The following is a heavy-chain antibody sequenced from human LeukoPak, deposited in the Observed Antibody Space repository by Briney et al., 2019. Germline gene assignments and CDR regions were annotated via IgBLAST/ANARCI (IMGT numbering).Heavy chain of an antibody. Sequence: GGSLRLSCAASGFTFSSYAMSWVRQAPGKGLEWVSAISGSGGSTYYADSVKGRFTISRDNSKNTLYLQMNSLRAEDTAVYYCAKDQGKGYYYDSSGYYGAFDIGGQGTMVTVS. V-gene: IGHV3-23*01. CDR3: AKDQGKGYYYDSSGYYGAFDI. J-gene: IGHJ3*02. D-gene: IGHD3-22*01. CDR1: GFTFSSYA. CDR2: ISGSGGST.